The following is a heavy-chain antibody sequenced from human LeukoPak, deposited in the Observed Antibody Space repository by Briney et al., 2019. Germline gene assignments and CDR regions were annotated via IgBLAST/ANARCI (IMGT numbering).Heavy chain of an antibody. CDR1: GGSISSYY. Sequence: SETLSLTCTVSGGSISSYYWSWIRQPPGKGLEWIGYIYYSGSTNYNPSLKSRVTISVDTSKNQFSLKLSSVTAADTAVYYCAREAAGSGWAYYYGMDVWGQGTTVTVSS. CDR2: IYYSGST. CDR3: AREAAGSGWAYYYGMDV. V-gene: IGHV4-59*01. J-gene: IGHJ6*02. D-gene: IGHD6-13*01.